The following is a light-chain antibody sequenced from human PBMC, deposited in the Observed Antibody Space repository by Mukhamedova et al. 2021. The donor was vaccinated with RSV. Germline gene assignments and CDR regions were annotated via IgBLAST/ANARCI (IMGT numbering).Light chain of an antibody. Sequence: NRPSGISNRFSGSKSDNTASLTISGLQAEDEANYYCSSFTSSSTPYVFGTGTKVTVL. J-gene: IGLJ1*01. CDR3: SSFTSSSTPYV. V-gene: IGLV2-14*01.